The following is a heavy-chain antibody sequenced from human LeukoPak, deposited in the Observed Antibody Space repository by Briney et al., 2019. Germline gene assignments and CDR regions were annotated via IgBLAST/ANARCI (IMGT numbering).Heavy chain of an antibody. D-gene: IGHD6-13*01. CDR3: ARVLPGRSWPG. CDR2: INHSGST. V-gene: IGHV4-34*01. J-gene: IGHJ4*02. CDR1: GGSFSGYY. Sequence: PSETLSLTCAVYGGSFSGYYWSWIRQPPGKGLEWIGEINHSGSTNYNPSLKSRVTISVDTSKNQFSLKLSSVTAADTAVYYCARVLPGRSWPGWGQGTLVTVSS.